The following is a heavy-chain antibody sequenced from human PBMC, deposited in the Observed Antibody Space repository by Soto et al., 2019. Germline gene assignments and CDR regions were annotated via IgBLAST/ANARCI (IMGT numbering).Heavy chain of an antibody. CDR3: ARDLDRQVLTGAFDI. V-gene: IGHV4-61*01. Sequence: PSETLSLTCTVSGGSVSSGSYYWSWIRQPPGKGLEWIGYIYYSGSTNYNPSLKSRVTISVDTSKNQFSLKLSSVTAADTAVYYCARDLDRQVLTGAFDIWGQGIMVTVSS. D-gene: IGHD7-27*01. J-gene: IGHJ3*02. CDR1: GGSVSSGSYY. CDR2: IYYSGST.